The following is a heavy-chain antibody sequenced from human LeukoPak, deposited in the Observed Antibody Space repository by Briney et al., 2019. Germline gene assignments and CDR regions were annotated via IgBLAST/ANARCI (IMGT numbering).Heavy chain of an antibody. CDR3: ARDSFYTAMVF. J-gene: IGHJ4*02. D-gene: IGHD5-18*01. Sequence: SETLSLTCAVYGGSFSGYYWSWIRQPSGKGLEWIGEINHSGSTNYNPSLKSRVTISVDTSKNQFSLKLSSVTAADTAVYYCARDSFYTAMVFWGQGTLVTVSS. CDR2: INHSGST. CDR1: GGSFSGYY. V-gene: IGHV4-34*01.